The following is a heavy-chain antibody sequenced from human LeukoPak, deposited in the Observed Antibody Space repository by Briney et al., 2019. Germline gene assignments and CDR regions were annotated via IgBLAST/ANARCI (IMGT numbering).Heavy chain of an antibody. J-gene: IGHJ5*02. Sequence: ASVKVSCKASGYTFTSYYIHWVRQAPGQGLEWMGIINPSGGRTSYAQNFQGRVAVTRDTSTSTIYMELSSLRSEDTAVYYCARDNSDTVKGECSGACYWWFDPWGQGTLVTVSS. CDR1: GYTFTSYY. CDR2: INPSGGRT. D-gene: IGHD6-19*01. V-gene: IGHV1-46*01. CDR3: ARDNSDTVKGECSGACYWWFDP.